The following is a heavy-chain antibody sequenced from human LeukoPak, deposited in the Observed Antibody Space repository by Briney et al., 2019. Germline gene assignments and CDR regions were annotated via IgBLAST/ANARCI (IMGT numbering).Heavy chain of an antibody. CDR3: ARSKITMDAFDI. D-gene: IGHD3-10*01. CDR1: GYTFTGYY. Sequence: ASVKVSCKASGYTFTGYYMHWVRQAPGQGLEWMGWINPNSGGTNYAQKFQGRVTMTRDTSISTAYMELSRLRSDDTAVYYCARSKITMDAFDIWGQGTMVTVSS. V-gene: IGHV1-2*02. J-gene: IGHJ3*02. CDR2: INPNSGGT.